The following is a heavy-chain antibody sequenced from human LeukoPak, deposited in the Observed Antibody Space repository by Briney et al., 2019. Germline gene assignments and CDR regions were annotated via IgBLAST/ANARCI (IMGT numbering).Heavy chain of an antibody. CDR1: GFTFSDYY. D-gene: IGHD3-10*01. J-gene: IGHJ6*03. V-gene: IGHV3-11*04. CDR3: ARELLWFGESYYMDV. Sequence: PGGSLRLSCAASGFTFSDYYMSWIRQAPGKGLEWVSYISSSGSTIYYAASVKGRFTISRDNAKNSLYLQMNSLRAEDTAVYYCARELLWFGESYYMDVWGKGTTVTVSS. CDR2: ISSSGSTI.